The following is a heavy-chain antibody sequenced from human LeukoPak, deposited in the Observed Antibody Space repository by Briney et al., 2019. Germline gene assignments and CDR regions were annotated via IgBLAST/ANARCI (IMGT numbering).Heavy chain of an antibody. D-gene: IGHD3-16*01. Sequence: ASVKVSCKASGGTFSSYAISWVRQAPGQGLEWMGGIIPIFGTANYAQKFQGRVTITTDESTSTAYMELSSLRSEDTAVYYCASRFLGHHYYYYMDVWGKGTTVTVSS. CDR3: ASRFLGHHYYYYMDV. J-gene: IGHJ6*03. V-gene: IGHV1-69*05. CDR2: IIPIFGTA. CDR1: GGTFSSYA.